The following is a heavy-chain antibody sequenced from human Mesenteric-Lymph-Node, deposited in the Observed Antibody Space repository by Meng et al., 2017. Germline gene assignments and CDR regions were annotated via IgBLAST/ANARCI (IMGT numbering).Heavy chain of an antibody. J-gene: IGHJ4*02. CDR2: IDDSGST. Sequence: VRWRELGPGLVKPSGTPSLPCGVSGVSISSNIRWTWVRQPPGKGLEWIGDIDDSGSTNYNPSLNSRISISLDKSKNHFSLKLSSVTAADTAVYYCARAPWTDYGDYGFLDYWGQGTLVTVSS. CDR3: ARAPWTDYGDYGFLDY. V-gene: IGHV4-4*02. D-gene: IGHD4-17*01. CDR1: GVSISSNIR.